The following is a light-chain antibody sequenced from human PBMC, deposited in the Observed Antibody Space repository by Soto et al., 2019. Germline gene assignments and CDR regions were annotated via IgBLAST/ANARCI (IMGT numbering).Light chain of an antibody. CDR2: GAS. Sequence: EIVLTQSPGTLSLSPGERATLSCRASQSVASRNLAWYQQKSGQAPRLLIYGASSRAIHTPDRFSGSGSGTDFTLTIRGMETEDFAVYYCQHFGNSLWTFGQGTKVDIK. J-gene: IGKJ1*01. CDR3: QHFGNSLWT. CDR1: QSVASRN. V-gene: IGKV3-20*01.